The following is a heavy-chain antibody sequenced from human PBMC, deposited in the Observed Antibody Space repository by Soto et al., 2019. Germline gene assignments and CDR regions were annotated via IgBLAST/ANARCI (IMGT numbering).Heavy chain of an antibody. CDR3: VRDTGSGSGWYGI. V-gene: IGHV6-1*01. J-gene: IGHJ4*02. Sequence: SQTLSLTCAISGDSVSSNSVAWNWIRQSPSRGLEWLGRTYYRSKWYNAYSVSVKSRITINPDTSKNQSSLQLKSVTPEDTAVYYCVRDTGSGSGWYGIWGQGTQVTVSS. CDR1: GDSVSSNSVA. D-gene: IGHD6-19*01. CDR2: TYYRSKWYN.